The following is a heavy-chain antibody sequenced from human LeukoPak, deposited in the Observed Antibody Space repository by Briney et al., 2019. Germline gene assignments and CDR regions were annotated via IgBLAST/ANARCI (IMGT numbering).Heavy chain of an antibody. J-gene: IGHJ4*02. V-gene: IGHV1-2*04. CDR2: INHNSGGT. CDR3: ARDIGKSFDY. Sequence: PATSVKFSCKASGYTFTGYYMNWVRQAPGQGLEWMGWINHNSGGTNYAQKFQGWVTMTSDTSISTAYMELRRLRSDDTAVYYCARDIGKSFDYWGQGTLVTVSS. D-gene: IGHD3-16*02. CDR1: GYTFTGYY.